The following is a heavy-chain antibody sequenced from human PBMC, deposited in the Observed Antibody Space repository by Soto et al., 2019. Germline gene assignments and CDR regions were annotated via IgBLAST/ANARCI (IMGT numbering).Heavy chain of an antibody. CDR1: GYTFTSYG. Sequence: QVQLVQSGAEVKKPGASVKVSCKASGYTFTSYGISWVRQAPGQGLEWMGWISGHNGNKKYAQKLQGRVSMTTDTSTSTDYMELRSLRSDDTAVYYGARDLGPQLFDYWGQGPLVTVSS. J-gene: IGHJ4*02. CDR3: ARDLGPQLFDY. V-gene: IGHV1-18*01. D-gene: IGHD6-13*01. CDR2: ISGHNGNK.